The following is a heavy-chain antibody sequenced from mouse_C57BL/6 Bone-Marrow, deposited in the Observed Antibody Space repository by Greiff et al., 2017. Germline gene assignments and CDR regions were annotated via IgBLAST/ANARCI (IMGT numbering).Heavy chain of an antibody. V-gene: IGHV6-3*01. CDR2: IRLKSDNYAT. D-gene: IGHD1-1*01. J-gene: IGHJ4*01. CDR3: TGHTTVVSYAMDY. CDR1: GFTFSNYW. Sequence: EVKLEESGGGLVQPGGSMKLSCVASGFTFSNYWMNWVRQSPEKGLEWVAQIRLKSDNYATHYAESVKGRFTISRDDSKSSVYLQMNNLRAEDTGIYYCTGHTTVVSYAMDYWGQGTSVTVSS.